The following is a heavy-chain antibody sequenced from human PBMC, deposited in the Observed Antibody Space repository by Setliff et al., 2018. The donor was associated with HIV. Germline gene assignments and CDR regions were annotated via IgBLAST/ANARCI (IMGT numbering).Heavy chain of an antibody. V-gene: IGHV4-34*01. Sequence: SETLSLTCAVYGGSFSEYYWSWIRQSPGKGLEWIGEINHSGSTHYNPPPKSRATISVDTSKNQFSLRLNPVTAADTAVYYCARGATLLPGYSDRWEYFYMDVWGKGTTVTVSS. CDR2: INHSGST. J-gene: IGHJ6*03. CDR3: ARGATLLPGYSDRWEYFYMDV. CDR1: GGSFSEYY. D-gene: IGHD5-12*01.